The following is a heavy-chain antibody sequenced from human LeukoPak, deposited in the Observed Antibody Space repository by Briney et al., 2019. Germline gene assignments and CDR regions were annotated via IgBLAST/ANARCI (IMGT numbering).Heavy chain of an antibody. J-gene: IGHJ5*02. Sequence: GGSLRLSCAASGFTVSSNYMSWVRQAPGRGLEWVSIIYGGGSTYYADSVKGRFTISRDNSKNTLYLQMNSLRAEDTAVYYCARETYCSNGVCYTWGQGTLVTVSS. CDR2: IYGGGST. CDR3: ARETYCSNGVCYT. CDR1: GFTVSSNY. D-gene: IGHD2-8*01. V-gene: IGHV3-66*01.